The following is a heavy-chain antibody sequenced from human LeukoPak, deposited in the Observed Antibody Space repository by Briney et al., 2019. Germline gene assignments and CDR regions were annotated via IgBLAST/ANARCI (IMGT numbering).Heavy chain of an antibody. V-gene: IGHV3-7*01. CDR2: IKQDGSEK. CDR1: GFTFSSYW. D-gene: IGHD3-22*01. CDR3: ARADSGGDSSGYNWFDP. J-gene: IGHJ5*02. Sequence: GGSLRLSCAASGFTFSSYWMSWVRQAPGKGLEWVANIKQDGSEKYYVDSVKGRFTISRDNAKNSLYLQMNSLRAEDTAVYYCARADSGGDSSGYNWFDPWGQGTLVTVSS.